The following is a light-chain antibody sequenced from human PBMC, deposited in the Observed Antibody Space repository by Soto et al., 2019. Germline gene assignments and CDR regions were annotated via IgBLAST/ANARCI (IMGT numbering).Light chain of an antibody. CDR2: KVS. CDR3: MQGTHWPPYT. V-gene: IGKV2-30*01. CDR1: QSLAYSDGNTY. Sequence: DVVMTQSPLSLPVTLGQPASISCRSSQSLAYSDGNTYLNWFQQRPGQSPRRLIYKVSNRDSVVSDRLSGSGSGTDFTLKISRVEAEDVGVYYCMQGTHWPPYTFGQGTKLEIK. J-gene: IGKJ2*01.